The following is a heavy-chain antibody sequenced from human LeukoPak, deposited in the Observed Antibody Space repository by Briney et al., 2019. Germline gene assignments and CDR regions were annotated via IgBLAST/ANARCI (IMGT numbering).Heavy chain of an antibody. V-gene: IGHV4-34*01. CDR1: GGSFSGYY. CDR3: ARGYGGNPRAKYYYYYYMDV. D-gene: IGHD4-23*01. Sequence: SETLSLTCAVYGGSFSGYYWSWIRQPPGKGLEWIGEINHSGSTNYNPSLKSRVTISVDTSKNQFSLKLSSVAAADTAVYYCARGYGGNPRAKYYYYYYMDVWGKGTTVTVSS. J-gene: IGHJ6*03. CDR2: INHSGST.